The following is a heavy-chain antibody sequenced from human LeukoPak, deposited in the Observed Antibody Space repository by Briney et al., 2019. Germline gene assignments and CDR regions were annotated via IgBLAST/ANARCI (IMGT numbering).Heavy chain of an antibody. CDR3: ARFSRSSSGY. V-gene: IGHV3-7*01. Sequence: VGSLRVSCAASGFTFCSYWMSWVRPAPGKGLEWVANIKQDGSDTQYVESVKGRFTISRDNAKNSLYLQMNRLRAEDTALYYWARFSRSSSGYWVQGSLVTVSS. J-gene: IGHJ4*02. CDR2: IKQDGSDT. D-gene: IGHD6-13*01. CDR1: GFTFCSYW.